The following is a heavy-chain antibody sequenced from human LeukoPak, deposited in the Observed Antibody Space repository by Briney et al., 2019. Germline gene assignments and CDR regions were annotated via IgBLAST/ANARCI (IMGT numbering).Heavy chain of an antibody. J-gene: IGHJ6*02. CDR3: ARGHHVSYSGTLSGMDV. D-gene: IGHD1-26*01. CDR1: GFTFSSYV. CDR2: LSSSGGDT. Sequence: GGSLRLSCAVSGFTFSSYVMSWVRQAPGKGLEWVSALSSSGGDTSYEDSVKGRFTISRDNSKNTLYLQMNSLSAEDTAVYYCARGHHVSYSGTLSGMDVWGQGTTVTVSS. V-gene: IGHV3-23*01.